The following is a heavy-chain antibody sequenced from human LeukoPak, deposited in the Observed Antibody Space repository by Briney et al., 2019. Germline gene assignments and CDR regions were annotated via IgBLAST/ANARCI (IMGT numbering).Heavy chain of an antibody. Sequence: SETLSLTCTVSGYSLSSGYYWGWIRPPPRKGLGGIRSIYHSWSNHYNPSLKSRVTISVDTPEKQFSLTLTAVTAADTAIYYCERAYSSSWYLNWFDPWGQGTLVTVSS. CDR2: IYHSWSN. D-gene: IGHD6-13*01. CDR1: GYSLSSGYY. J-gene: IGHJ5*02. CDR3: ERAYSSSWYLNWFDP. V-gene: IGHV4-38-2*02.